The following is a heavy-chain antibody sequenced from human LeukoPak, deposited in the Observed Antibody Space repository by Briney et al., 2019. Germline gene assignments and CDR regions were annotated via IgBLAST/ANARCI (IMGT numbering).Heavy chain of an antibody. CDR3: ARAKRRSNYYYYGMDV. CDR2: IIPIFGTA. CDR1: GGTFSSYA. Sequence: ASVKLSCKASGGTFSSYAISWVRHGPGQGLELMGGIIPIFGTANYAQKFQGRVTITADESTSTAYMELSSLRSEDPAVYYCARAKRRSNYYYYGMDVWGQGTTVTVSS. V-gene: IGHV1-69*13. J-gene: IGHJ6*02.